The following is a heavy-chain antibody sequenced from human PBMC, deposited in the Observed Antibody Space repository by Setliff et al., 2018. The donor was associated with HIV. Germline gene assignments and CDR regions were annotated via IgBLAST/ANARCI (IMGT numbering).Heavy chain of an antibody. J-gene: IGHJ5*02. Sequence: ASVKVSCKVSGYTFTDYYIHWVRQAPGQGLEWMGWINPNSGHTNYALKFLGSVTMTIDLSITTAYMQLTSLKSDDTALYYCARGGGYCTNGLCLHRWFDPWGPGTLVTSPQ. CDR3: ARGGGYCTNGLCLHRWFDP. D-gene: IGHD2-8*01. V-gene: IGHV1-2*02. CDR2: INPNSGHT. CDR1: GYTFTDYY.